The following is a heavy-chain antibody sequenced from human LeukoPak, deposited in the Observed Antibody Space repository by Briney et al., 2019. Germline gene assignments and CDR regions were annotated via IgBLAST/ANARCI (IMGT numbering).Heavy chain of an antibody. D-gene: IGHD1-26*01. V-gene: IGHV4-34*01. CDR1: GGSFSGYY. Sequence: KPSETLSLTCAVYGGSFSGYYWNWIRQPPGKGLEWIGEINHSGSTNYNPSLKSRVTISVDTSKNQFSLKLSSVTAADTAVYYCARANSGTYSSPWDYWGQGTLVNVST. CDR3: ARANSGTYSSPWDY. CDR2: INHSGST. J-gene: IGHJ4*02.